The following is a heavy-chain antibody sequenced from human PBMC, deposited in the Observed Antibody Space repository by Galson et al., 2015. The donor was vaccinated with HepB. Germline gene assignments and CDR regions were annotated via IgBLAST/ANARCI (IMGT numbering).Heavy chain of an antibody. D-gene: IGHD3-10*01. Sequence: SLRLSCAASGFTFSSYAMSWVRQAPGKGLEWVSAISGSGGSTYYADSVKGRFTISRDNSKNTLYLQMNSLRAEDTAVYYCAKDLHITMVRGGDYWGQGTLVTVSS. CDR3: AKDLHITMVRGGDY. CDR1: GFTFSSYA. V-gene: IGHV3-23*01. J-gene: IGHJ4*02. CDR2: ISGSGGST.